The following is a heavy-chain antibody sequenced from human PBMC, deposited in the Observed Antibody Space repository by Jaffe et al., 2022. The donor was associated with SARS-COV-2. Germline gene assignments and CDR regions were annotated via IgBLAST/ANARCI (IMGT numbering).Heavy chain of an antibody. CDR2: IYYSGST. CDR3: VVPLAAAGVVS. Sequence: QLQLQESGPGLVKPSETLSLTCTVSGGSISSSSYYWGWIRQPPGKGLEWIGSIYYSGSTYYNPSLKSRVTISVDTSKNQFSLKLSSVTAADTAVYYCVVPLAAAGVVSWGQGTLVTVSS. J-gene: IGHJ5*02. V-gene: IGHV4-39*01. D-gene: IGHD6-13*01. CDR1: GGSISSSSYY.